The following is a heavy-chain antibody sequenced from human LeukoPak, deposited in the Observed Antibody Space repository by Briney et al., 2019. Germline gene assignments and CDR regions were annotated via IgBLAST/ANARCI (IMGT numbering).Heavy chain of an antibody. Sequence: PGGSLRLSCVAPGFTFRKYNIHWVRQALGKGLEWVAFIQSEGGNKYYADSVKGRFTISRDNSKNTVYLQMSSLRPEDTVVFYCAKDSGSYGLDPWGQGTPVTVSS. CDR3: AKDSGSYGLDP. CDR2: IQSEGGNK. V-gene: IGHV3-30*02. J-gene: IGHJ5*02. D-gene: IGHD3-10*01. CDR1: GFTFRKYN.